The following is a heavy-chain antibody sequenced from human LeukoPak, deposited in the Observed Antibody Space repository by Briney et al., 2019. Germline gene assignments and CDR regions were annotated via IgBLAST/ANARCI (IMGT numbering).Heavy chain of an antibody. CDR3: ARATSYPHAFDI. CDR1: GYTFTGYY. D-gene: IGHD2-2*01. Sequence: ASVKVSCKASGYTFTGYYMHWVRQAPGQGLEWMGWINPNSGGTNYVQKFQGRVTMTRDTSISTAYMELSRLRSDDTAVYYCARATSYPHAFDIWGQGTMVTVSS. CDR2: INPNSGGT. J-gene: IGHJ3*02. V-gene: IGHV1-2*02.